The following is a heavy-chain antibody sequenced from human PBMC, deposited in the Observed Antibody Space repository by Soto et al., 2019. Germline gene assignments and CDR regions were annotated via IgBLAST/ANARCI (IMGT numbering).Heavy chain of an antibody. CDR1: GFTFSTYA. CDR2: ISSSSSAI. CDR3: ASDRSLGSNWYYYLES. V-gene: IGHV3-48*02. D-gene: IGHD3-16*01. J-gene: IGHJ4*02. Sequence: GGSLRLSCAASGFTFSTYAMNWVRQFPGRGLEWVSYISSSSSAIDYADSVKGRFTVSRDNAKNSLYLQMNSLRDEDTAVYYCASDRSLGSNWYYYLESWGQGTRVTVS.